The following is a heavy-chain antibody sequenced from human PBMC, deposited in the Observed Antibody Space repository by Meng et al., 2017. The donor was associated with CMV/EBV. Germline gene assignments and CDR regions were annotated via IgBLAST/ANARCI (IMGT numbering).Heavy chain of an antibody. J-gene: IGHJ3*02. Sequence: ASVKVSCKASGYTFTGYYMHWVRQAPGQGLEWMGWINPNSGGTNYAQKFQGRVTMTRDTSISTAYMELSRLISDDTAVYYCARSSPSLPSGGGDSYDAFDIWGQGTMVTVSS. V-gene: IGHV1-2*02. CDR3: ARSSPSLPSGGGDSYDAFDI. CDR2: INPNSGGT. D-gene: IGHD2-21*01. CDR1: GYTFTGYY.